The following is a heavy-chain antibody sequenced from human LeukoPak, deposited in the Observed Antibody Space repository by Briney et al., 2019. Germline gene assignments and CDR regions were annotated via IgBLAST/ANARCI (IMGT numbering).Heavy chain of an antibody. CDR2: IKQDGSET. CDR1: GFTFSTSW. D-gene: IGHD3-22*01. V-gene: IGHV3-7*01. J-gene: IGHJ5*02. CDR3: ARKLYYYDSSAAGWFDP. Sequence: GGSLRLSCPASGFTFSTSWMTWVRQAPGKGLEWVANIKQDGSETYYVDSVKGRFTISRDNAKNSLYLQMNSLRAEDTAVYHCARKLYYYDSSAAGWFDPWGQGTLVTVSS.